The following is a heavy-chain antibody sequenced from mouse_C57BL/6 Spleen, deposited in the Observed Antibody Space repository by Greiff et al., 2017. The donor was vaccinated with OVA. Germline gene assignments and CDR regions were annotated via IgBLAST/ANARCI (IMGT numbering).Heavy chain of an antibody. CDR2: IYPSDSET. CDR3: ARERGNYYGFDY. J-gene: IGHJ2*01. Sequence: QVQLQQPGAELVRPGSSVKLSCKASGYTFTSYWMDWVKQRPGQGLEWIGNIYPSDSETHYNQKFKDKATLTVDKSSSTAYMQLSSLTSEDSAVDCCARERGNYYGFDYWGQGTTLTVSS. CDR1: GYTFTSYW. D-gene: IGHD1-1*01. V-gene: IGHV1-61*01.